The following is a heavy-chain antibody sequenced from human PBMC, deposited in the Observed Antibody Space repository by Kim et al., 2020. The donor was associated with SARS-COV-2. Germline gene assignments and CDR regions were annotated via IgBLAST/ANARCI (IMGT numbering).Heavy chain of an antibody. J-gene: IGHJ5*02. CDR2: IHIDGTT. D-gene: IGHD7-27*01. CDR1: GFIVTNHY. V-gene: IGHV3-53*01. Sequence: GWSLRLSCAASGFIVTNHYLTWVRQAPGKGLEWLSMIHIDGTTYYADSVRGRFTISRDTSENTLYLQMNNLRAEDTAIYFCRRGHWGDTPSWGQGTRVTISS. CDR3: RRGHWGDTPS.